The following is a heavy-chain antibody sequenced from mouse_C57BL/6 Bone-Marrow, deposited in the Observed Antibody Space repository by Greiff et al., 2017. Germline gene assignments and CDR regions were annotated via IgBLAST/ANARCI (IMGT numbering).Heavy chain of an antibody. J-gene: IGHJ4*01. Sequence: QVQLQQPGAELVKPGASVKLSCKASGYTFTSYWMHWVPQRPGQGLEWLGMIHPNSGSTNYNEKFKSKATLTVDKTSSTAYMQLSSLTSEDSAVYYCGRRGDRPCYAMDYWGQGTLVTVSA. D-gene: IGHD2-13*01. V-gene: IGHV1-64*01. CDR2: IHPNSGST. CDR3: GRRGDRPCYAMDY. CDR1: GYTFTSYW.